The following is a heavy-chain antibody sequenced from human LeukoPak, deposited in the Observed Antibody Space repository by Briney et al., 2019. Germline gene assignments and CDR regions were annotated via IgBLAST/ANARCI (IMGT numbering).Heavy chain of an antibody. V-gene: IGHV4-39*07. CDR3: ARATRDSLIDYYYYMDV. D-gene: IGHD3-16*02. J-gene: IGHJ6*03. CDR2: IYSSGST. Sequence: PSETLSLTCSVSGASISSGSNYWGWIRQPPGRTLEWIGSIYSSGSTYYNPSLKSRVIIIIDTPKNHFSLTLSSVTAADTAVYYCARATRDSLIDYYYYMDVWGKGTTVTVSS. CDR1: GASISSGSNY.